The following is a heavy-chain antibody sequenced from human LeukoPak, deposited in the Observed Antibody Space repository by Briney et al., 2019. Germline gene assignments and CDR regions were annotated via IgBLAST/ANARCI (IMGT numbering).Heavy chain of an antibody. CDR3: SKWGDYDVLTGYYDSDF. V-gene: IGHV3-23*01. D-gene: IGHD3-9*01. Sequence: GASLRLSCAASGFAFSNYAMSWVRQAPGKGLEWVSAIVGSGGSTYYADSVKGRFTISRDNSKNTPFLQMNSLRVEDTALYYCSKWGDYDVLTGYYDSDFWGQGTLVTVSS. CDR1: GFAFSNYA. CDR2: IVGSGGST. J-gene: IGHJ4*02.